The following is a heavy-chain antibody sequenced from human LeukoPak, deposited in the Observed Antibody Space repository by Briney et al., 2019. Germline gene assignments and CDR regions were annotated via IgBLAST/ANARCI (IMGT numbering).Heavy chain of an antibody. V-gene: IGHV1-2*02. CDR3: ARNIRFLEWLPGYYFDY. Sequence: GASVKVSCKASGYTFTGYYMHWVRQAPGQGLEWMGWINPNSGGTNYAQKFQGRVTMTRDTSISTAYMELSRLRSDDTAVYYCARNIRFLEWLPGYYFDYWGQGTLVTVPS. J-gene: IGHJ4*02. D-gene: IGHD3-3*01. CDR1: GYTFTGYY. CDR2: INPNSGGT.